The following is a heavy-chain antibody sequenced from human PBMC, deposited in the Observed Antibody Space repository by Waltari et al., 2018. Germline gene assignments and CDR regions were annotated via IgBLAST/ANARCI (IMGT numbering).Heavy chain of an antibody. D-gene: IGHD3-9*01. J-gene: IGHJ4*02. Sequence: QVLLQESGPGQVRPSETRSLTCTVSGGSISGYFWSWIRQPPGKGLEWIGNIYYSGNTNYNPSLKSRVTISVDTSKNQFSLKLSSVTAADTAVYYCAREFTYYDILTGYYSGPSEHWGQGTLVTVSS. V-gene: IGHV4-59*01. CDR2: IYYSGNT. CDR3: AREFTYYDILTGYYSGPSEH. CDR1: GGSISGYF.